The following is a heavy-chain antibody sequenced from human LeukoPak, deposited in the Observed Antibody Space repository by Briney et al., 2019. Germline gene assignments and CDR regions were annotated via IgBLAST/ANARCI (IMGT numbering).Heavy chain of an antibody. V-gene: IGHV3-23*01. J-gene: IGHJ4*02. CDR3: AKGPKDYSNYLFEY. CDR2: ITGGGTDT. Sequence: GGSLRLSCEASGFTFRKYAMSWVRQAPGRGLEWLSVITGGGTDTYYADSVKGRFTISRDNSKNTLYVQMSSLRVDDTAVYYCAKGPKDYSNYLFEYWGRGTLLTVSS. CDR1: GFTFRKYA. D-gene: IGHD4-11*01.